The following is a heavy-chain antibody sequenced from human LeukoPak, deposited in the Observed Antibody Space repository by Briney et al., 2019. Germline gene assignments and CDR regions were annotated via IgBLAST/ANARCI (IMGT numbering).Heavy chain of an antibody. Sequence: PGGSLRLSCAASGFMFSSYWMHWVRPAAGKGLVWVSRVHPDGRSNSHADSVKGRFTMSRDNARDTLYLQMNSLRAEDTAVYYCARGPLSGGAIQFDHWGQGTLVTVSS. D-gene: IGHD2-21*01. CDR1: GFMFSSYW. CDR2: VHPDGRSN. J-gene: IGHJ4*02. V-gene: IGHV3-74*01. CDR3: ARGPLSGGAIQFDH.